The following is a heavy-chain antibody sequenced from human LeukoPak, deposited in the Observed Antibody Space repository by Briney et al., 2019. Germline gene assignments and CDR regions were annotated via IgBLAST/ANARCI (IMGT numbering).Heavy chain of an antibody. V-gene: IGHV4-59*01. D-gene: IGHD2-21*02. Sequence: SETLSLTCTVSGGSISSYYWSWIRQPPGQGLEWIGYIYYSGSTNYNPSLTSRVTISVDTSKNQFSLKLSSVTAADTAVYYCARYVVVTAYFDYWGQGTLVTVSS. CDR3: ARYVVVTAYFDY. CDR1: GGSISSYY. CDR2: IYYSGST. J-gene: IGHJ4*02.